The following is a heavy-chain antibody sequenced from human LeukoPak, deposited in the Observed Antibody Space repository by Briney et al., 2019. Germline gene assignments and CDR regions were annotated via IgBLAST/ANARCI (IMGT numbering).Heavy chain of an antibody. J-gene: IGHJ4*02. CDR1: GGSIRSSSYY. Sequence: PSETLSLTCTVSGGSIRSSSYYWGWIRQPPGKGLEWIGSIHYSGSTYYNPSLKSRVTISVDTSKNQFSLKLSSVTAADTAVHHCARDKRQRLWTNYEGGLFDYWDQGTLVTVSS. CDR3: ARDKRQRLWTNYEGGLFDY. D-gene: IGHD4/OR15-4a*01. CDR2: IHYSGST. V-gene: IGHV4-39*07.